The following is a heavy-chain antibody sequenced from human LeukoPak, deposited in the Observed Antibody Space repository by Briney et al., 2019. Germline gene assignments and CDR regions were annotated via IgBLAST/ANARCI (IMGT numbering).Heavy chain of an antibody. CDR1: GGSISSSSYY. Sequence: SETLSLTCTASGGSISSSSYYWGWVRQPPGKGLEWIGSVFSSGSTYYNPSLKSPVTISVDTSKNQFSLKLSSVTAADTAVYYCARLPWGAYSSFDPWGQGTLVTVSS. V-gene: IGHV4-39*01. J-gene: IGHJ5*02. CDR3: ARLPWGAYSSFDP. D-gene: IGHD3-16*01. CDR2: VFSSGST.